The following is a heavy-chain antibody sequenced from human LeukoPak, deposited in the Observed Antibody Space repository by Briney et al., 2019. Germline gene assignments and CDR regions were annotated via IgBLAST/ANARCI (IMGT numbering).Heavy chain of an antibody. CDR3: AKGSYYDSSGSFYFDY. Sequence: SGGSLRLSCAASGFTFSSYAMSWVRQAPGKGLEWVSGISGSGDNTYYADSGKGRFTISRDNSKNTLYVQVNSLGTEDTAAYYCAKGSYYDSSGSFYFDYWGQGTLVTVSS. CDR2: ISGSGDNT. D-gene: IGHD3-22*01. CDR1: GFTFSSYA. V-gene: IGHV3-23*01. J-gene: IGHJ4*02.